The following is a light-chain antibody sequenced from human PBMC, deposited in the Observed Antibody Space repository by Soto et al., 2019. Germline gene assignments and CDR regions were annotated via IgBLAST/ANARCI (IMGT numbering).Light chain of an antibody. V-gene: IGLV2-8*01. CDR2: EVS. CDR3: SSYAGSIDV. J-gene: IGLJ1*01. Sequence: QSALTQPPSASGSPGQSVTIPCTGTSSDVGAYNYVSWYQQHPGKAPKLVIYEVSNRPSGVPDRFSGSKSGNTASLTVSGLQGEDEADYYCSSYAGSIDVFGTGTKVTVL. CDR1: SSDVGAYNY.